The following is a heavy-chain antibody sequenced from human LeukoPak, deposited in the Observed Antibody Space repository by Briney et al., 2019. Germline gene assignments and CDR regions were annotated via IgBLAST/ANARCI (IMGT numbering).Heavy chain of an antibody. Sequence: PGGSLRLSCAASGFTFSSYWMHWVRQGRKGLVWVSRIHTDGSSTTYADSVKGRLTISRDNAKNTVYLQMNSLRAEDTAVYYCARGRTSGGLDGWGQGTLVTVSS. V-gene: IGHV3-74*01. CDR2: IHTDGSST. J-gene: IGHJ4*02. CDR3: ARGRTSGGLDG. D-gene: IGHD3-10*01. CDR1: GFTFSSYW.